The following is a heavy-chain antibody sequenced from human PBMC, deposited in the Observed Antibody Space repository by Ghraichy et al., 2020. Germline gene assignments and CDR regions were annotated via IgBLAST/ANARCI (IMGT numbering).Heavy chain of an antibody. CDR1: GFTFGAYA. V-gene: IGHV3-43*02. D-gene: IGHD5-18*01. Sequence: GGYLRLSCAASGFTFGAYAMYWVRQAPGKGLEWISLISGGGGGTDYADSVKGRFTISRDNGKNSLYLQMNSLRVEDTALYYCSTSGYSYVDGPEYRYWGQGTLGTVSS. CDR2: ISGGGGGT. J-gene: IGHJ4*02. CDR3: STSGYSYVDGPEYRY.